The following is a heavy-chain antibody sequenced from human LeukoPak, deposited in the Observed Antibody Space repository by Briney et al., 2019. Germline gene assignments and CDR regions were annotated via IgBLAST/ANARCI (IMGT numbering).Heavy chain of an antibody. CDR3: ARDPTATFYNILTGYSPFDY. Sequence: ASVKVSCKAAGYTFTDYGINWVRQAPGQGLEWMGWIHPHTGKTNYAQSVQGRVTLTTSTSTSTAYMEMRSLRSDDTAVYYCARDPTATFYNILTGYSPFDYWGQGTLVTVS. D-gene: IGHD3-9*01. CDR2: IHPHTGKT. V-gene: IGHV1-18*01. J-gene: IGHJ4*02. CDR1: GYTFTDYG.